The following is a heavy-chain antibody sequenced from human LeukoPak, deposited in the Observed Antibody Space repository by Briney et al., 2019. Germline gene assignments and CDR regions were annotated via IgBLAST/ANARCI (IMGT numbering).Heavy chain of an antibody. CDR3: AKSGCGSWYPNPLSDY. Sequence: GGSLRLSCAASGFTFSSYAMSWVRQASGKGLEWVSAISGSGGSTYYADSVKGRFTISRDNSKNTLYLQMNSLRAEDTAVYYCAKSGCGSWYPNPLSDYWGQGTLVTVSS. D-gene: IGHD6-13*01. CDR1: GFTFSSYA. CDR2: ISGSGGST. J-gene: IGHJ4*02. V-gene: IGHV3-23*01.